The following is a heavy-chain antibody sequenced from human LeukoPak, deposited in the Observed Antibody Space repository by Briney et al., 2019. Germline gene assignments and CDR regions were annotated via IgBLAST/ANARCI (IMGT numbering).Heavy chain of an antibody. V-gene: IGHV4-4*07. J-gene: IGHJ4*02. Sequence: SETLSLTCTVSGGPINIYYWNWIRQPAGKGLEWIGRISVTGSTNYNPSLKSRVTTSVDTSKNQFPLKLSSVTAADTAVYHCASTTTFRGVTRDYWGQGTLVTVSS. CDR3: ASTTTFRGVTRDY. CDR1: GGPINIYY. D-gene: IGHD3-10*01. CDR2: ISVTGST.